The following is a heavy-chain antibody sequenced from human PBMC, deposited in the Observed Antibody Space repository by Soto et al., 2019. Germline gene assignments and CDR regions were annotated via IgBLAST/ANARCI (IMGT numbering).Heavy chain of an antibody. Sequence: QVQLQESGPGLVKPSQTLSLTCTVSGGSISSGGYYWYWIRQHPRKGLEWIWYIYYSGTTYYNTSLKSRVTISVDTSKDQFPLKLSSVTAADTAVYYCAASCVACGGFNYYGMDVWGQGTTVTVSS. V-gene: IGHV4-31*03. CDR2: IYYSGTT. D-gene: IGHD2-21*01. CDR3: AASCVACGGFNYYGMDV. J-gene: IGHJ6*02. CDR1: GGSISSGGYY.